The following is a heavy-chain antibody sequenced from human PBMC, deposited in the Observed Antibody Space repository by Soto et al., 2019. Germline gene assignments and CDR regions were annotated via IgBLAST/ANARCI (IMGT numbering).Heavy chain of an antibody. D-gene: IGHD1-26*01. Sequence: SETLSLTCAVYGGSFSGYYWSWIRQPPGKGLEWIGEINHSGSTNYNPSLKSRVTISVDTSKNQFSLKLSSVTAADTAVYYCARGPLGELLPFDYWAREPWSPS. CDR3: ARGPLGELLPFDY. CDR2: INHSGST. CDR1: GGSFSGYY. J-gene: IGHJ4*02. V-gene: IGHV4-34*01.